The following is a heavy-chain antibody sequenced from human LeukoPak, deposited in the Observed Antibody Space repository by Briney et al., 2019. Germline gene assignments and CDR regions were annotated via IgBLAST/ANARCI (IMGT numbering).Heavy chain of an antibody. Sequence: GGSLRLSCAASGFTFSSYGMHWVRQAPGKGLEWVALISYDGNNKYYADSVKGRFTISRDNSKDTLYLQMNSLRADDTAVYYCARACSGGSCYLVAFDIWGQGTMVTVSS. J-gene: IGHJ3*02. D-gene: IGHD2-15*01. CDR1: GFTFSSYG. V-gene: IGHV3-30*03. CDR2: ISYDGNNK. CDR3: ARACSGGSCYLVAFDI.